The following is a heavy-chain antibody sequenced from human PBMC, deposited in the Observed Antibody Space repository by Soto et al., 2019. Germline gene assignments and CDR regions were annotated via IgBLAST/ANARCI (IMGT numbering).Heavy chain of an antibody. J-gene: IGHJ3*02. V-gene: IGHV4-59*01. CDR3: AREIILTGHDAFDI. Sequence: ETLCLTCTVSGGSISSDDWIWILQPSGKGLEWIGYSYYSGSTNYNPSLRSRVTISVDTSKNQFSLKLSSVTAADTAGYYSAREIILTGHDAFDIWRKGTMVT. CDR1: GGSISSDD. CDR2: SYYSGST. D-gene: IGHD3-9*01.